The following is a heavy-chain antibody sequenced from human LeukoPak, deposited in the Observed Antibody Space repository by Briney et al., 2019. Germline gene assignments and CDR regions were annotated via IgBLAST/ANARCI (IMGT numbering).Heavy chain of an antibody. J-gene: IGHJ3*02. CDR3: ARARNYYDNSGYYYEGDAFDI. V-gene: IGHV4-61*02. Sequence: SQTLSLTCTVSGDSISSGRFYWSWIRQPAGKGLEWVGRIFTTGSTNYNPSLKSRVTISIDTSKKQFSLKLSSVTAADTAVYYCARARNYYDNSGYYYEGDAFDIWGQGTMVTVSS. CDR2: IFTTGST. D-gene: IGHD3-22*01. CDR1: GDSISSGRFY.